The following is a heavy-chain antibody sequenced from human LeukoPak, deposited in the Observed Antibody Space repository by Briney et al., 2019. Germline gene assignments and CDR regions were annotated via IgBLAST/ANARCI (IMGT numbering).Heavy chain of an antibody. CDR2: INHSGST. D-gene: IGHD3-9*01. CDR3: ARGRTYYDILTGHPRGYAFDI. J-gene: IGHJ3*02. CDR1: GGSFSGHY. Sequence: PSETLSLTCAVYGGSFSGHYWSWIRQPPGKGLEWIGEINHSGSTNYNPSLKSRVTISVDTSKNQFSLKLSSVTAADTAVYYCARGRTYYDILTGHPRGYAFDIWGQGTMVTVSS. V-gene: IGHV4-34*01.